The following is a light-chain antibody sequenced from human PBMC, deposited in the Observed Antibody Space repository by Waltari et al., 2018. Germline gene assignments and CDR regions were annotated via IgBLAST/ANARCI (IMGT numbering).Light chain of an antibody. J-gene: IGLJ2*01. CDR2: DVS. CDR3: CSYAGSYTLI. V-gene: IGLV2-11*01. Sequence: QSALTQPRSVSGSPGQSVTISCTGTSRDVGGYNYVSWYQQHPGKVPKLIIFDVSTRPSGVPNRFSGSKYGNTASLTISGLLAEDEADYYCCSYAGSYTLIFGGGTKMTVL. CDR1: SRDVGGYNY.